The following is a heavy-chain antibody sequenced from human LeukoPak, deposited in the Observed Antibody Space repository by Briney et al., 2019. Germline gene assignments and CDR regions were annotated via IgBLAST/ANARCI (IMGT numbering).Heavy chain of an antibody. D-gene: IGHD4-17*01. CDR3: ARSNVDGDYGDYRPFDY. CDR1: GFTFSSYA. CDR2: IKQHGSEK. V-gene: IGHV3-7*01. J-gene: IGHJ4*02. Sequence: GGSLRLSCAASGFTFSSYAMHWVRQAPGKGLEWVANIKQHGSEKKYVDSVKGRFTISRDNAKNSLYLQMNSLRAEDTAVYYCARSNVDGDYGDYRPFDYWGQGTLVTVSP.